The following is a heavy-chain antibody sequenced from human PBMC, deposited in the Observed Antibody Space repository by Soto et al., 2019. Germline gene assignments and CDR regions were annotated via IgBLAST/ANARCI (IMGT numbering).Heavy chain of an antibody. Sequence: TLSLLCTVSGGSISSGGYYWSWIRQHPGKGLEWIGYIYYSGSTYYNPSLKSRVTISVDTSKNQFSLKLSSVTAADTAVYYCARDGPWSVYYYGMDVWGQGTTVTVSS. D-gene: IGHD3-3*01. CDR1: GGSISSGGYY. J-gene: IGHJ6*02. CDR2: IYYSGST. CDR3: ARDGPWSVYYYGMDV. V-gene: IGHV4-31*03.